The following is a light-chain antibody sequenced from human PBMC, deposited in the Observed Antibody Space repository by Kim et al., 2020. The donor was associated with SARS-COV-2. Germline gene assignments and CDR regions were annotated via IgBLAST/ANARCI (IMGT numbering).Light chain of an antibody. V-gene: IGLV3-19*01. CDR3: NSRGSNDNVL. J-gene: IGLJ2*01. Sequence: VALGQTGRITCQGDSRRSYYATWYQQKPGQAPIVVIYGKNNRPSGIPGRFSGSSAGDTASLTITGTQAGDEADYFCNSRGSNDNVLFGGGTQLTVL. CDR1: SRRSYY. CDR2: GKN.